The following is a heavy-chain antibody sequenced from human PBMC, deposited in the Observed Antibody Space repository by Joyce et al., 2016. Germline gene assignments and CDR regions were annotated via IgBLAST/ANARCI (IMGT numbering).Heavy chain of an antibody. CDR3: ARALGWDSNSCHDY. CDR1: GFTFSNYG. V-gene: IGHV3-30*03. Sequence: QVQLVESGGGVVQPGRSLRLSCSASGFTFSNYGMQWVRQSPGKGLEGVAFISDDGSNKDYVDSVKGRFTSSRDNSKNMLYLQMNSLRPEDTAVYYCARALGWDSNSCHDYWGQGTLVTVSS. J-gene: IGHJ4*02. CDR2: ISDDGSNK. D-gene: IGHD6-13*01.